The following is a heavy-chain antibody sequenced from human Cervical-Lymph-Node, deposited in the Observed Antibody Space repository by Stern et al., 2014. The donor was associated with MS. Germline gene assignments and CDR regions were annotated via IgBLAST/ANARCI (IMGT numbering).Heavy chain of an antibody. CDR3: AHRKNGNYGFDP. CDR2: IYWDDDK. J-gene: IGHJ5*02. Sequence: QVTLRESGPTLVKPTQTLTLTCTFSGFSLRTSGVGVGWIRQPPGKALEWLGIIYWDDDKPYSPSLRSRITITKDTSKNQVVLIMTNMDPVDTATYYCAHRKNGNYGFDPWGQGTLVTVSS. D-gene: IGHD4-23*01. V-gene: IGHV2-5*02. CDR1: GFSLRTSGVG.